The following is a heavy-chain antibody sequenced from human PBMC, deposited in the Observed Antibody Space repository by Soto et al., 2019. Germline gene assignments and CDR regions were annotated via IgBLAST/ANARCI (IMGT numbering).Heavy chain of an antibody. CDR1: GVSISSYY. CDR3: ARGSRDGSLDF. Sequence: QVQLQESGPGLVKPSETLSLTCTFSGVSISSYYWSWIRQSPGNGLEWIGYIYYDGSTDYTPSIKSRFTMSVDTSKNLFYLKMSSVTAADTDVYYCARGSRDGSLDFWGQGTLVTVSS. J-gene: IGHJ4*02. V-gene: IGHV4-59*08. D-gene: IGHD5-12*01. CDR2: IYYDGST.